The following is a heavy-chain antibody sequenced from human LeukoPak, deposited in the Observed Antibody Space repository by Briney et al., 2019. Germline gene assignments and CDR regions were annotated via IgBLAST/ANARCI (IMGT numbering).Heavy chain of an antibody. D-gene: IGHD1-1*01. J-gene: IGHJ6*03. CDR1: GYTLTELS. CDR3: ARDTNYYYYMDV. Sequence: ASVKVSCKVSGYTLTELSMHWVRQAPGKGLEWMGGFDPEDGETIYAQKFQGRVTMTRDMSTSTVYMELSSLRSEDTAVYYCARDTNYYYYMDVWGKGTTVTVSS. CDR2: FDPEDGET. V-gene: IGHV1-24*01.